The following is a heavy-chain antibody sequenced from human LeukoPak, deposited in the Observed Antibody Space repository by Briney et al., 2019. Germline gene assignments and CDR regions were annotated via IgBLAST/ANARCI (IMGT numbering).Heavy chain of an antibody. CDR3: ARLMDRESYWFDP. V-gene: IGHV4-4*07. Sequence: SETLSLTCTVSGGSISSYYWSWIRQPAGKGLEWIGRIYTSGSTNYNPSLKSRVTISVDKSKNQFSLKLSSVTAADTAVYYCARLMDRESYWFDPWGRGNRFTVSS. CDR1: GGSISSYY. J-gene: IGHJ5*02. CDR2: IYTSGST. D-gene: IGHD1-14*01.